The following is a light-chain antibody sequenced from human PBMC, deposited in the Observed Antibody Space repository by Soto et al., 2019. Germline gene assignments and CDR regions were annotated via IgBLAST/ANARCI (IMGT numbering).Light chain of an antibody. J-gene: IGKJ1*01. CDR2: DAS. CDR3: QQRTNWPPWT. CDR1: QSVSSY. Sequence: EIVLTQSPATLSLSPGERATLSCRASQSVSSYLAWYQQKPGQAPRLLIYDASNRATGIPARFSGSGSLTDFTLTISSLEPEDFAVYYCQQRTNWPPWTFGQGTKVEIK. V-gene: IGKV3-11*01.